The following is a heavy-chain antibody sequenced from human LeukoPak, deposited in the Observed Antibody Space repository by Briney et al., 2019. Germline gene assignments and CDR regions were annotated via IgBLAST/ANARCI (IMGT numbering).Heavy chain of an antibody. CDR3: ARGLGHSTSDY. V-gene: IGHV4-34*01. CDR2: INHSGST. J-gene: IGHJ4*02. CDR1: GGSFSGYY. Sequence: SETLSLSCAVYGGSFSGYYWSWIRQPPGKGLEWIWEINHSGSTIYNPSLKSRVNISVDTSKNQFFLKLSSVTAADTAVYYCARGLGHSTSDYWGQGALVTVSS. D-gene: IGHD6-13*01.